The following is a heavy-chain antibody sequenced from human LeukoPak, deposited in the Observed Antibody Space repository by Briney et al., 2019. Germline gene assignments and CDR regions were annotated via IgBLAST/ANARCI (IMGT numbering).Heavy chain of an antibody. CDR1: GYSISSGYY. CDR3: ARRGATTFDY. V-gene: IGHV4-38-2*01. CDR2: IYHSGST. J-gene: IGHJ4*02. D-gene: IGHD5-12*01. Sequence: SETLSLTCAVSGYSISSGYYWGWIRQPPGRVLEWIGSIYHSGSTYYNPSLKSRVTISVDTSKNQFSLKLSSVTAADTAVYYCARRGATTFDYWGQGTLVTVSS.